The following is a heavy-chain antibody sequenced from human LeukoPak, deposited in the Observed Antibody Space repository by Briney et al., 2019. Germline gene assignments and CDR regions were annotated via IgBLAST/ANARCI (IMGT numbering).Heavy chain of an antibody. CDR1: GGSISSYY. CDR2: IYYSGST. D-gene: IGHD2-21*02. Sequence: SETLSLTCTVSGGSISSYYWSWIRQPPGKGLEWIGYIYYSGSTNYNPSLKSRVTISVDTSKNQFSQKLSSVTAADTAVYYCARKVTPSPPYFDHWGQGTLVNVSS. J-gene: IGHJ4*02. V-gene: IGHV4-59*08. CDR3: ARKVTPSPPYFDH.